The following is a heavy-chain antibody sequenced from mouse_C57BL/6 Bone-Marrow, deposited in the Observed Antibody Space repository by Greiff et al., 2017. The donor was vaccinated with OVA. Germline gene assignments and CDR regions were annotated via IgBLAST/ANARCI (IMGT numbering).Heavy chain of an antibody. CDR2: IHPNSGST. D-gene: IGHD2-1*01. CDR1: GYTFTSYW. V-gene: IGHV1-64*01. CDR3: AIYYGNYVLYYFDY. J-gene: IGHJ2*01. Sequence: QVQLQQPGAELVKPGASVKLSCKASGYTFTSYWMHWVKQRPGQGLEWIGMIHPNSGSTNYNEKFKSKATLTVDKSSSTAYMQLSSLTSEHSAVYYCAIYYGNYVLYYFDYWGQGATLTVSS.